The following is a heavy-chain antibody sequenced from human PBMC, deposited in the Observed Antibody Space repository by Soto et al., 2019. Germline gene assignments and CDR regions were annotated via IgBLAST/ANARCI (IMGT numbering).Heavy chain of an antibody. CDR3: ARDGALGLVIMPLYYFDY. D-gene: IGHD3-9*01. CDR2: IWYDGSNK. CDR1: GFTFSSYG. V-gene: IGHV3-33*01. Sequence: GGSLRLSCAASGFTFSSYGMHWVRQAPGKGLEWVAVIWYDGSNKYYADSVKGRFTISRDNSKNTLYLQMNSLRAEDTAVYYCARDGALGLVIMPLYYFDYWGQGTLVTVSS. J-gene: IGHJ4*02.